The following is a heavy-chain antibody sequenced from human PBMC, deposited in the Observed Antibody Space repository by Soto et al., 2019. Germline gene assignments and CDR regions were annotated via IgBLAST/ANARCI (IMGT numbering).Heavy chain of an antibody. CDR1: GGSISSSSYY. J-gene: IGHJ6*03. CDR3: ARRDGDINMDV. CDR2: IYYSGST. V-gene: IGHV4-39*01. D-gene: IGHD4-17*01. Sequence: SETLSLTCAVSGGSISSSSYYWGWIRQPPGKGLEWIGSIYYSGSTYYNPSLKSRVTIFLDTSKNQFSLRLSSVTAADTAVYYCARRDGDINMDVWGKGTTVTVSS.